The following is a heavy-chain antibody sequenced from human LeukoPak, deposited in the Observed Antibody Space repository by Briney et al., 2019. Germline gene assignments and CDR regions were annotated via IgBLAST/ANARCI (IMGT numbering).Heavy chain of an antibody. CDR2: INHSGST. CDR1: GGSISSGGYY. J-gene: IGHJ6*02. Sequence: SETLSLTCTVSGGSISSGGYYWSWIRQPPGKGLEWIGEINHSGSTNYNPSLKSRVTISVDTSKNQFSLKLSSVTAADTAVYYCARGYCSSTSCYLRNDYYYGMDVWGQGTTVTVSS. V-gene: IGHV4-39*07. D-gene: IGHD2-2*01. CDR3: ARGYCSSTSCYLRNDYYYGMDV.